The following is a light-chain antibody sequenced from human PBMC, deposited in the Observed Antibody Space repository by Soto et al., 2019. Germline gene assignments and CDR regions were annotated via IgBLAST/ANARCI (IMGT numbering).Light chain of an antibody. V-gene: IGLV1-47*02. CDR3: ASWDVRLVAAS. CDR1: SSNIGGTNY. J-gene: IGLJ2*01. Sequence: QSVLTQPPSASGTPGQKVFISCSGSSSNIGGTNYAYWYQQLPGAAPKLLMHSNNLRPSGVPERISGSKFGTAASLAISGLRSEDESVYYCASWDVRLVAASFGGGPKVTV. CDR2: SNN.